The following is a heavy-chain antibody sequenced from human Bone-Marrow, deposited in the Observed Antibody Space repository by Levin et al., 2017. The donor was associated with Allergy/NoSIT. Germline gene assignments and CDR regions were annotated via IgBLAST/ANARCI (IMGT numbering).Heavy chain of an antibody. CDR1: GFTFRHYT. CDR2: ITSSGDST. CDR3: ARDPARGYYDSSGYSGDH. Sequence: AGGSLKISCAASGFTFRHYTMNWVRQAPGKGLEWVSCITSSGDSTYYADSVKGRFTISRDNAKNSLYLQLNRLRDEDTAMYYCARDPARGYYDSSGYSGDHWGQGTLVTVSS. D-gene: IGHD3-22*01. J-gene: IGHJ4*02. V-gene: IGHV3-48*02.